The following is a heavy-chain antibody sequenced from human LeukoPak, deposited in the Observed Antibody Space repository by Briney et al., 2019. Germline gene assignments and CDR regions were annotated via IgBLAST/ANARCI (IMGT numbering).Heavy chain of an antibody. CDR2: MNPNSGNT. D-gene: IGHD7-27*01. Sequence: ASVKVSCKASGYTFTSYDINWVRQATGQGLEWMGWMNPNSGNTGFAQKFQGRVTITRNTSISTAYMELSSLRSEDTAVYYCARGRTGGPYYYYYMDVWGKGTTVTVSS. CDR3: ARGRTGGPYYYYYMDV. CDR1: GYTFTSYD. J-gene: IGHJ6*03. V-gene: IGHV1-8*03.